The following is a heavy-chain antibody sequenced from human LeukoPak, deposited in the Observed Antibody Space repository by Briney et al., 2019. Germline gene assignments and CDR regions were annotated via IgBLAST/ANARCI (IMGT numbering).Heavy chain of an antibody. J-gene: IGHJ4*02. CDR2: IIPIFGTA. V-gene: IGHV1-69*13. CDR1: GGTFSSYA. CDR3: ARDSSSHCSSTSCYGTCYFDY. Sequence: ASVKVSCKASGGTFSSYAISWVRQAPGQGLEWMGGIIPIFGTANYAQKFQGRVTITADESTSTAYMELSSLRSEDTAVYYCARDSSSHCSSTSCYGTCYFDYWGQGTLVTVSS. D-gene: IGHD2-2*01.